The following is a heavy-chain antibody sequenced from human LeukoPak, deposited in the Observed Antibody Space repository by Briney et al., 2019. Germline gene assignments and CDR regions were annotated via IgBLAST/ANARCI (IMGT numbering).Heavy chain of an antibody. CDR3: ARSGIGRGFDI. J-gene: IGHJ3*02. D-gene: IGHD2/OR15-2a*01. CDR1: AFSMNDFW. CDR2: INKDATIT. Sequence: GGSLRLSCAASAFSMNDFWMHWVRQGPGKGLEWVSRINKDATITTYADSVKGRFTVSRDNVKNMVYLDMNGLRGDDTAVYYCARSGIGRGFDIWGRGATVSVSS. V-gene: IGHV3-74*01.